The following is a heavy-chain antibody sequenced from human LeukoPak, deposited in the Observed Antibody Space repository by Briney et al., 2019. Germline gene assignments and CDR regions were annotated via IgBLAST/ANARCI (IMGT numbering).Heavy chain of an antibody. CDR3: ARGGITYYDSSGLDY. J-gene: IGHJ4*02. CDR2: IYTSGST. CDR1: GGSISSYY. D-gene: IGHD3-22*01. Sequence: SETLSLTCTVSGGSISSYYWSWIRQPAGKGLEWIGRIYTSGSTNYNPSLKSRVTMSVDTSKNQFSLKLSSVTAADTAVNYCARGGITYYDSSGLDYWGQGTLVTVSS. V-gene: IGHV4-4*07.